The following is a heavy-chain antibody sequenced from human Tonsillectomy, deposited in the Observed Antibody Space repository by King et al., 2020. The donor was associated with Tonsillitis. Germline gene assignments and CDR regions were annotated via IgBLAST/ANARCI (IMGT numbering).Heavy chain of an antibody. V-gene: IGHV3-23*04. Sequence: VQLVESGGGFTQPGGSLRLSCGASGFTFSSYAMGWVRQAPGKGLEWVSIISSSGGTTYYADSVKGRFTISRDNSNNTLYLQMNGLRAEDTALYYCAKDPRFSLRLGYTTTWNTGYFHHWGQGTLVTVSS. CDR2: ISSSGGTT. CDR3: AKDPRFSLRLGYTTTWNTGYFHH. CDR1: GFTFSSYA. J-gene: IGHJ1*01. D-gene: IGHD6-13*01.